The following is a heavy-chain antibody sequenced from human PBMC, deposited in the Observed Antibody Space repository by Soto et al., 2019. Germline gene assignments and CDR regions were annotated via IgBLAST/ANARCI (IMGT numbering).Heavy chain of an antibody. D-gene: IGHD6-6*01. J-gene: IGHJ6*03. V-gene: IGHV4-39*01. CDR3: ARHVSSSLLVTYYMDV. CDR2: IYYSGST. CDR1: GGSISSSSYY. Sequence: QLQLQESGPGLVKPSETLSLTCTVSGGSISSSSYYWGWIRQPPGKGLEWIGSIYYSGSTYYNPSVKSRVTIYEDPSKNQCSLRRSSVTAAGTAVYYSARHVSSSLLVTYYMDVWGKGTTVTVSS.